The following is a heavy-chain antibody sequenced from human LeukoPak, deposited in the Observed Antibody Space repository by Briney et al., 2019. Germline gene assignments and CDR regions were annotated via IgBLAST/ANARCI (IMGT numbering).Heavy chain of an antibody. Sequence: SETLSLTCTVSGGSISSTTYYWGWIRQPPGKGLEWIGNIYYRGSTYYNPSLKSRVTISVDTSKNQFSLKLSSVTAADTAVYYCARNSCPSGSCYDNRGYFDYWGQGTLVTVSS. J-gene: IGHJ4*02. CDR1: GGSISSTTYY. D-gene: IGHD2-15*01. V-gene: IGHV4-39*01. CDR3: ARNSCPSGSCYDNRGYFDY. CDR2: IYYRGST.